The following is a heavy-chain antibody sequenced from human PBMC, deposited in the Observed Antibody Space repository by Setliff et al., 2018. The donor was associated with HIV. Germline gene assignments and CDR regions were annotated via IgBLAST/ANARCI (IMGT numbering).Heavy chain of an antibody. D-gene: IGHD3-3*01. J-gene: IGHJ4*02. Sequence: GGSLRLSCAASGFNFRNYNMNWVRQAPGKGLEWVSCITSGNGYIYYADSVKGRFTISRDIAKNSLYLQMNSLRVEDTAVYYCAREEPFWNGYYYTYYFDSWGQGTLVTVSS. V-gene: IGHV3-21*01. CDR3: AREEPFWNGYYYTYYFDS. CDR2: ITSGNGYI. CDR1: GFNFRNYN.